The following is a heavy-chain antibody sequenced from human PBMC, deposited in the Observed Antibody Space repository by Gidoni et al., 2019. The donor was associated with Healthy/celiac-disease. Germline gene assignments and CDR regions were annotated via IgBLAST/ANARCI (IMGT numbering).Heavy chain of an antibody. J-gene: IGHJ4*02. CDR1: GGSISSGCYY. V-gene: IGHV4-31*03. CDR3: ARLRYFDWLQQYYFDY. D-gene: IGHD3-9*01. Sequence: QVQLQESGPGLVKPSQTLSLTCTVSGGSISSGCYYWSWIRQHPGKGLEWIGYIYYSGSTYYNPSLKSRVTISVDTSKNQFSLKLSSVTAADTAVYYCARLRYFDWLQQYYFDYWGQGTLVTVSS. CDR2: IYYSGST.